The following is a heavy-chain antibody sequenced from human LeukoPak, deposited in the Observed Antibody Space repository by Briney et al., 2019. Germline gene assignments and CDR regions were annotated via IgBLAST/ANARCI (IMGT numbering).Heavy chain of an antibody. CDR2: IYHSGST. CDR1: DYSISSAYY. D-gene: IGHD3-3*01. Sequence: SETLSLTCTVSDYSISSAYYWGWIRQPPGKGLEWIGSIYHSGSTYYNPSLKSRVTISVDTSKNQFSLKLSSVTAADTAVYYCASSMGLDTIFGVVAGAFDIWGQGTMVTVSS. CDR3: ASSMGLDTIFGVVAGAFDI. J-gene: IGHJ3*02. V-gene: IGHV4-38-2*02.